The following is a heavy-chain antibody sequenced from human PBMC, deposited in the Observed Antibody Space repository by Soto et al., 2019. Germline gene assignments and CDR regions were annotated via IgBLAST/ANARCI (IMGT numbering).Heavy chain of an antibody. J-gene: IGHJ6*02. D-gene: IGHD6-19*01. CDR2: IAYDGSNE. V-gene: IGHV3-30*03. CDR1: GFTFSGYA. Sequence: GGSLRLSCAASGFTFSGYAMHWVRQAPGKGLEWVAVIAYDGSNEYYVDSVKGRFTISRDNSKNTLYLQMNSLRVEDTAVYYCARDRSSGSTSYYHYGMDVWGQGTTVTVSS. CDR3: ARDRSSGSTSYYHYGMDV.